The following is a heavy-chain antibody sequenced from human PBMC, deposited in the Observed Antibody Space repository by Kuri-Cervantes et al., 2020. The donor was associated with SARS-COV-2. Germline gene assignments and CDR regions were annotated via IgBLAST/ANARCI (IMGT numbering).Heavy chain of an antibody. Sequence: GESLKISCAASGFTFSSYWMSWVRQAPGKGLEWVANIKQDGSEKYYVDSVKGRFTISRDNAKNSLYLQMNSLRAEDTAVYYCARDSQGGSWMGNAFDIWGQGTMVTVSS. CDR2: IKQDGSEK. CDR1: GFTFSSYW. V-gene: IGHV3-7*01. J-gene: IGHJ3*02. D-gene: IGHD6-13*01. CDR3: ARDSQGGSWMGNAFDI.